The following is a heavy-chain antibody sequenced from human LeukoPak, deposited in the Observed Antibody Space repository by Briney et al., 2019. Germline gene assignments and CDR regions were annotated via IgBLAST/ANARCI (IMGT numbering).Heavy chain of an antibody. J-gene: IGHJ4*02. Sequence: GGSLRLSCAASGFTFSSYSMNWVRQAPGKGLEWVSSISSSSSYIYYADSVKGRFTISRDNAKNSLYLQMNSLRAEDTAVYYCASTADQENTALFDYRGQGTLVTVSS. CDR3: ASTADQENTALFDY. D-gene: IGHD2-2*01. V-gene: IGHV3-21*01. CDR1: GFTFSSYS. CDR2: ISSSSSYI.